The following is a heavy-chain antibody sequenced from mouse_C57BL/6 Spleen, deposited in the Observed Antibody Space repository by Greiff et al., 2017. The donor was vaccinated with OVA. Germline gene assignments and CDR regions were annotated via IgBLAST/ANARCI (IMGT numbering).Heavy chain of an antibody. CDR1: GYTFTSYW. J-gene: IGHJ3*01. V-gene: IGHV1-55*01. Sequence: QVQLQQPGAELVKPGASVKMSCKASGYTFTSYWITWVKQRPGQGLEWIGDIYPGSGSTNYNEKFKSKATLTVDTSSSTAYMQLSSLTSEDSAVYYCARGMGGSSAFAYWGQGTLVTVSA. D-gene: IGHD1-1*01. CDR2: IYPGSGST. CDR3: ARGMGGSSAFAY.